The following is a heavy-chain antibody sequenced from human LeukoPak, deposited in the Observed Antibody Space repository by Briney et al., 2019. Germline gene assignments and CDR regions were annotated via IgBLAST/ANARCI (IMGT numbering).Heavy chain of an antibody. Sequence: GGSLRLSCAASGFTFSSYAMSWVRQAPGKGLEWVANIKQDGSEKYYVDSVKGRFTISRDNAKNSLYLQMNSLRAEDTAVYYCARRSITIFGVVTDHDAFDIWGQGTMVTVSS. V-gene: IGHV3-7*01. J-gene: IGHJ3*02. CDR3: ARRSITIFGVVTDHDAFDI. CDR2: IKQDGSEK. D-gene: IGHD3-3*01. CDR1: GFTFSSYA.